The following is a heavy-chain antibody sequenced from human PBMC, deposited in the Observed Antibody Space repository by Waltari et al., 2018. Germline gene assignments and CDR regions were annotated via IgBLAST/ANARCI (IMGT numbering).Heavy chain of an antibody. J-gene: IGHJ4*02. V-gene: IGHV3-23*01. CDR2: ISGRSERI. CDR3: ARDVDSNPEGTY. Sequence: EVHLLESAGGLVQPGGSLRLSCAPSGFTYRRYAMHSVRQAPGKGLEWVSSISGRSERINYADSVKGRFTISRDNSKNTLYLQMDGLRDEDTAVYYCARDVDSNPEGTYWGQGTLVTVSS. D-gene: IGHD1-1*01. CDR1: GFTYRRYA.